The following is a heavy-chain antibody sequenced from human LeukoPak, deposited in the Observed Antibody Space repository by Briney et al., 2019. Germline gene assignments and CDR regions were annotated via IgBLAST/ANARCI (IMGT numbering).Heavy chain of an antibody. D-gene: IGHD3-9*01. J-gene: IGHJ4*02. CDR1: GGSISSGGYY. CDR3: ARAGDHYDILTGYYPYDY. V-gene: IGHV4-30-2*01. CDR2: IYHSGST. Sequence: PSETLSLTCTVSGGSISSGGYYWSWIRQPPGKGLEWIGYIYHSGSTYYNPSLKSRVTISVDRSKNQFSLKLSSVTAADTAVYYCARAGDHYDILTGYYPYDYWGQGTLVTVSS.